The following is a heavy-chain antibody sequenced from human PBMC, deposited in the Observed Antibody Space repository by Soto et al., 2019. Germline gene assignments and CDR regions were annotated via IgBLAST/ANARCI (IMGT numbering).Heavy chain of an antibody. CDR3: ARDFGHGYYLDY. CDR1: GFSFSNYN. V-gene: IGHV3-48*02. J-gene: IGHJ4*02. CDR2: ITDSSDTV. Sequence: GGSLRLSCAASGFSFSNYNMNWVRQAPGKGLEWVSYITDSSDTVHYADSVRGRFTISRDNAESSLYLQMNSLRDEDTAVYFCARDFGHGYYLDYWGRGTLVTVSS. D-gene: IGHD3-3*01.